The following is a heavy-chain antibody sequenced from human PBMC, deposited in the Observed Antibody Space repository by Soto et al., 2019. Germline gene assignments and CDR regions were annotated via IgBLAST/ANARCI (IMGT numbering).Heavy chain of an antibody. D-gene: IGHD2-15*01. V-gene: IGHV4-4*02. CDR1: SGSISSSNC. J-gene: IGHJ4*02. Sequence: SDTLSLTCXVSSGSISSSNCLSFLQQPPGKGLEWIGEIYHSGITNYNPSLKSRVTISVDTSKNQFSLKLSSVTAADTAVYYCARRYGGTFDYWGQGTLVTVSS. CDR3: ARRYGGTFDY. CDR2: IYHSGIT.